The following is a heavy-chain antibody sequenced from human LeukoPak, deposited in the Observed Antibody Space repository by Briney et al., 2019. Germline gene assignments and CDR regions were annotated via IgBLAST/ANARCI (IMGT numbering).Heavy chain of an antibody. J-gene: IGHJ5*02. Sequence: ASVKVSCKASGYTFTSYGISWLRQAPGQGLEWMGWISASNGNTHYAQRLQGRVTMTTDTSTSTANMELRSLRSDDTAVYYCARDFGVVILGGRVDPWGQGTLVTVSS. CDR2: ISASNGNT. D-gene: IGHD3-3*01. V-gene: IGHV1-18*01. CDR3: ARDFGVVILGGRVDP. CDR1: GYTFTSYG.